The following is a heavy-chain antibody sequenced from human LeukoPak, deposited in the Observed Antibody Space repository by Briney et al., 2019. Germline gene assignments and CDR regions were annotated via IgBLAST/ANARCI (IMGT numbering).Heavy chain of an antibody. J-gene: IGHJ4*02. CDR1: GFTFSSYS. V-gene: IGHV3-30*03. CDR3: ARDRSIYRGYDSFDY. D-gene: IGHD5-12*01. CDR2: ISYDGSNK. Sequence: GGSLRLSCAASGFTFSSYSMNWVRQAPGKGLEWVAVISYDGSNKYYADSVKGRFTISRDNSKNTLYLQMNSLRAEDTAVYYCARDRSIYRGYDSFDYWGQGTLVTVSS.